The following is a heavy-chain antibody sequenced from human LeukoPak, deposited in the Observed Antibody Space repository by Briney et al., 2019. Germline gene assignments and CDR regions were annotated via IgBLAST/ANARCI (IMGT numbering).Heavy chain of an antibody. CDR1: GFTFSSYA. CDR3: AREGVDYYDSSGSVDY. V-gene: IGHV3-21*01. D-gene: IGHD3-22*01. CDR2: ISSSSSYI. J-gene: IGHJ4*02. Sequence: GGSLRLSCAASGFTFSSYAMSWVRQAPGKGLEWVSSISSSSSYIYYADSVKGRFTISRDNAKNSLYLQMNSLRAEDTAVYYCAREGVDYYDSSGSVDYWGQGTLVTVSS.